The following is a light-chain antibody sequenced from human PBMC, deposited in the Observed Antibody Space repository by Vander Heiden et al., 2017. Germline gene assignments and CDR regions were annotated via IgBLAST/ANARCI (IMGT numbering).Light chain of an antibody. CDR2: YAS. CDR3: QQYYSTPRIT. J-gene: IGKJ5*01. V-gene: IGKV1D-43*01. Sequence: AIQMTQSPFSLSAPLGDRVTSICCASKGLSSYLDWDQQKQAKAPKLFIYYASRLQSGVTSRFSGSGYGTDYTLTISSLQPEDFATYYCQQYYSTPRITFGQGTRLEIK. CDR1: KGLSSY.